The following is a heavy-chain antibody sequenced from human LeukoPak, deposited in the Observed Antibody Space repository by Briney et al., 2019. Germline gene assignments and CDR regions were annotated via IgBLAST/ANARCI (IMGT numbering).Heavy chain of an antibody. CDR3: ATSGYTAYDRPN. Sequence: PGGSLRLSCAASGFTFSNYVMCWVRQVPGKGPELVSVVSIRGSSTYYADSVKGRFTISRDNSKNTVYLQMNSLTAEDTAMYYCATSGYTAYDRPNWGQGILVTVSS. D-gene: IGHD5-12*01. V-gene: IGHV3-23*01. CDR1: GFTFSNYV. CDR2: VSIRGSST. J-gene: IGHJ4*02.